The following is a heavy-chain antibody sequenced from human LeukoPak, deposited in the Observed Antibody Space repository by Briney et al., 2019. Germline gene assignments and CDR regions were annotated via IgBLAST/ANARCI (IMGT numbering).Heavy chain of an antibody. J-gene: IGHJ6*02. CDR2: IYYSGST. CDR1: GGSISSYY. Sequence: SETLSLTCTVSGGSISSYYWSWIRQPPGKGLEWIGYIYYSGSTNYNPSLNSRVTISVDTSKNQFSLKLSSVTAADTAVYYCARWVEGMDVWGQGTTVTVSS. CDR3: ARWVEGMDV. V-gene: IGHV4-59*08. D-gene: IGHD2-15*01.